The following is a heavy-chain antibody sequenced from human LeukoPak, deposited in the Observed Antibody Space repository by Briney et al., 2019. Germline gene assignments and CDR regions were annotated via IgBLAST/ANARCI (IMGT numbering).Heavy chain of an antibody. V-gene: IGHV1-2*06. CDR1: GYTSTGYY. D-gene: IGHD6-13*01. CDR2: INPNSGGT. CDR3: ARSRGESIAAAGNPFDY. J-gene: IGHJ4*02. Sequence: ASVKVSCKASGYTSTGYYMHWVRQAPGQGLEWMGRINPNSGGTNYAQRFQGRVTMTRDTSISTAYMELSRLRSDDTAVYYCARSRGESIAAAGNPFDYWGQGTLVTVSS.